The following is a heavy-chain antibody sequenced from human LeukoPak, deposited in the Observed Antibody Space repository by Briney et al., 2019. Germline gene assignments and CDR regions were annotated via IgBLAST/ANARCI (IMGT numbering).Heavy chain of an antibody. Sequence: PGGSLRLSCAASGFTFSSYWMHWVRQAPGKGLVWVSRLNTDGSTTSYADSVKGRFTISRDNAKNTLYLQMNSLGAEDTAVYYCARDGFGEVPLDSWGQGTLVTVSS. V-gene: IGHV3-74*01. CDR1: GFTFSSYW. D-gene: IGHD3-10*01. CDR3: ARDGFGEVPLDS. CDR2: LNTDGSTT. J-gene: IGHJ4*02.